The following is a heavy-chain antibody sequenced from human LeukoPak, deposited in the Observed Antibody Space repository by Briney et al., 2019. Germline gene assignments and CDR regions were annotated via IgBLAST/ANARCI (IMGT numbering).Heavy chain of an antibody. CDR2: IKSKTDGGTT. Sequence: PGGSLRLSCAASGFTFSSYWMSWVRQAPGKGLEWVGRIKSKTDGGTTDYAAPVKGRFTISRDDSKNTLYLQMNSLKTEDTAVYYCTTLPYCSGGSCYPEGDYWGQGTLVTVSS. CDR1: GFTFSSYW. CDR3: TTLPYCSGGSCYPEGDY. D-gene: IGHD2-15*01. V-gene: IGHV3-15*01. J-gene: IGHJ4*02.